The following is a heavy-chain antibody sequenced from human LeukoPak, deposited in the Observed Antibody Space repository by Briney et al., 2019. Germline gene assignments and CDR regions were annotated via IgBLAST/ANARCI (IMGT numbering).Heavy chain of an antibody. CDR2: INHSGST. V-gene: IGHV4-34*01. J-gene: IGHJ4*02. D-gene: IGHD3-16*01. CDR3: ARVTPAEGLRLGEFVYYFDY. Sequence: PSETLSLTCAVYGGSFSGYYWSWIRQPPGKGLEWIGEINHSGSTNYNPSLKSRVTISVDTSKNQFSLKLSSVTAADTAVYYCARVTPAEGLRLGEFVYYFDYWGQGTLVTVSS. CDR1: GGSFSGYY.